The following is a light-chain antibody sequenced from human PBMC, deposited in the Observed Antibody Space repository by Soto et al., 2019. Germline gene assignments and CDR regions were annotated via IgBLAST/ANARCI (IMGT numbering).Light chain of an antibody. V-gene: IGKV3-15*01. CDR3: QHYNNWPRT. Sequence: EIVMTQSPATLSVSPGERATLSCRASQTVSSNLAWYQQKPGQAPRLLIYGASTRATGIPARFSGSGYGTDFTLTISSLQSEEFAVYYCQHYNNWPRTFGQGKRLEIK. J-gene: IGKJ5*01. CDR2: GAS. CDR1: QTVSSN.